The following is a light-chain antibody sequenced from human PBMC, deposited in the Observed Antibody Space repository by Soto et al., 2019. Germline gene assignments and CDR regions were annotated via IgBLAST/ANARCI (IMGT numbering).Light chain of an antibody. J-gene: IGKJ5*01. CDR1: ESISRDY. CDR2: GAS. V-gene: IGKV3-20*01. Sequence: EIVLTQSPGTLSLSPGQRATLSCRASESISRDYLAWYQQRLGQAPRLLIYGASSGATGIPDRFSGSGSGTDFTLTISRLEPEDFAVYYCQVYGPSPPITFGQGTRLEIK. CDR3: QVYGPSPPIT.